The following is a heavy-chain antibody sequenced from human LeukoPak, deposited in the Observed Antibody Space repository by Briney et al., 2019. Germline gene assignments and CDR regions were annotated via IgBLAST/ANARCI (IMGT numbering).Heavy chain of an antibody. V-gene: IGHV4-39*07. J-gene: IGHJ4*02. D-gene: IGHD6-6*01. CDR1: GGSISSNRYY. Sequence: SETLSLTCTVSGGSISSNRYYWTWIRQSPGKGLEWIGEITESGRSYYNPSLESRVTISLDRSYSQFYLKLTSVTAADTAVYYCARGSQAARLAYWGQGTLVTVSS. CDR3: ARGSQAARLAY. CDR2: ITESGRS.